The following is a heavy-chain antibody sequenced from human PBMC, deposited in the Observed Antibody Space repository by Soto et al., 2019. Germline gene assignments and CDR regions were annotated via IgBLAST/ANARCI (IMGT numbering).Heavy chain of an antibody. CDR1: GFTFSAYA. D-gene: IGHD1-1*01. CDR2: IHGGGGGT. J-gene: IGHJ2*01. Sequence: EVQLLESGGGLVQPGGSLRLSCAASGFTFSAYAMGWVRQAPGKGLEWVSTIHGGGGGTHYADSVKGRLTISSDDSKNTLYARMNSLGAEDTAVYYCAKFEGHPLEYWYLEFWGRGTLVTVSS. V-gene: IGHV3-23*01. CDR3: AKFEGHPLEYWYLEF.